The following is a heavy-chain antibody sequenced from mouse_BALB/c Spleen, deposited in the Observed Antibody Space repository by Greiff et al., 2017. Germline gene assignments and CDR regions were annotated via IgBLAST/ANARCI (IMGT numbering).Heavy chain of an antibody. V-gene: IGHV5-6-3*01. CDR2: INSNGGST. Sequence: EVNVVESGGGLVQPGGSLKLSCAASGFTFSSYGMSWVRQTPDKRLELVATINSNGGSTYYPDSVKGRFTISRDNAKNTLYLQMSSLKSEDTAMYYCARDQDYGNYWFAYWGQGTLVTVSA. CDR3: ARDQDYGNYWFAY. J-gene: IGHJ3*01. D-gene: IGHD2-1*01. CDR1: GFTFSSYG.